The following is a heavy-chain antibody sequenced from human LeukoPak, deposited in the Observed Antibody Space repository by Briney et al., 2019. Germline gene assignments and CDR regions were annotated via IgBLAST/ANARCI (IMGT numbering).Heavy chain of an antibody. V-gene: IGHV4-34*01. Sequence: SETLSLTSAVYGGSFSAYYWTWIRQPPGKGLEWIGEITHTRSTNYNPSLKSRVTISVDMSKNQFSLKLNSVTAADTAVYYCARPGYSGYDIDYWGQGTLVTVSS. CDR3: ARPGYSGYDIDY. J-gene: IGHJ4*02. D-gene: IGHD5-12*01. CDR2: ITHTRST. CDR1: GGSFSAYY.